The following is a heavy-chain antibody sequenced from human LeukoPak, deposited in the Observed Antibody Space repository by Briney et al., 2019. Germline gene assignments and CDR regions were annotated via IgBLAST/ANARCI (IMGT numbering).Heavy chain of an antibody. Sequence: GGSLRLSCAASGFTFSSYGMHWVRQAPGKGLEWVAVIWYDGSNKYYADSVKGRFTISRDNSKNTLYLQMNSLRAEDTAVYYCAKGAVAGTVPRYFDYWGQGTLVTVSP. V-gene: IGHV3-33*06. D-gene: IGHD6-19*01. CDR1: GFTFSSYG. CDR3: AKGAVAGTVPRYFDY. CDR2: IWYDGSNK. J-gene: IGHJ4*02.